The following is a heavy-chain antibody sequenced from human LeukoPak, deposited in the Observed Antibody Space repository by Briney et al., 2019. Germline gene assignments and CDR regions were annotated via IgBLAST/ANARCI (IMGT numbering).Heavy chain of an antibody. J-gene: IGHJ5*02. Sequence: GASVKVSCKVSGYTLTELSMHWVRQAPGKGLEWMGGFDPEDGETIYAQKLQGRVTMTTDTSTSTAYMELRSLRSDDTAVYYCARDPGDCSSTSCRIAAAGTRVCRRCWFDPWGQGTLVTVSS. V-gene: IGHV1-24*01. CDR2: FDPEDGET. CDR1: GYTLTELS. D-gene: IGHD2-2*01. CDR3: ARDPGDCSSTSCRIAAAGTRVCRRCWFDP.